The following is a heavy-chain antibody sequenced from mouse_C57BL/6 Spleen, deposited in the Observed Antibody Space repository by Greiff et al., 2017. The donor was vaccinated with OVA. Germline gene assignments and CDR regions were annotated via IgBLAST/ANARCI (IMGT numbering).Heavy chain of an antibody. Sequence: QVQLQQSGAELVKPGASVKLSCKASGYTFTSYWMHWVKQRPGQGLEWIGYINPSSGYTKYNQKFKDKATLTADKSSSTAYMQLSSLTYEDSAVYYCARSGCSSYWYFDVWGTGTTVTVSS. CDR3: ARSGCSSYWYFDV. J-gene: IGHJ1*03. V-gene: IGHV1-7*01. CDR2: INPSSGYT. D-gene: IGHD1-1*01. CDR1: GYTFTSYW.